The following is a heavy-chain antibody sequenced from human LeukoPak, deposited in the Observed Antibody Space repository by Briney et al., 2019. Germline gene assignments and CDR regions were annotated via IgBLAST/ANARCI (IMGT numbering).Heavy chain of an antibody. V-gene: IGHV4-4*07. J-gene: IGHJ4*02. CDR1: GGSISSYY. CDR2: IYTSGST. Sequence: PSETLSLTCTVSGGSISSYYWSWIRQPAGKGLEWIGRIYTSGSTNYNPSLKSRVTMSVDTSKNQFSLKLSSVTAADTAVYYCARSPQYDFWSGYYEAFDYWGQGTLVTVSS. D-gene: IGHD3-3*01. CDR3: ARSPQYDFWSGYYEAFDY.